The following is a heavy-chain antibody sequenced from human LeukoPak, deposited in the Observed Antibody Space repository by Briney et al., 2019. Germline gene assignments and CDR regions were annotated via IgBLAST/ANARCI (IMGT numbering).Heavy chain of an antibody. CDR3: ARGRGYAFDI. V-gene: IGHV4-59*01. D-gene: IGHD1-26*01. Sequence: KASETLSLTRTVSGGSISSYYWSWIRQPPGKGREWIGYIYYRGSTNYNPSLKSRVTISVDTSKNQFSLKLSSVTAADTAVYYCARGRGYAFDIWGQGTMVTVSS. CDR1: GGSISSYY. J-gene: IGHJ3*02. CDR2: IYYRGST.